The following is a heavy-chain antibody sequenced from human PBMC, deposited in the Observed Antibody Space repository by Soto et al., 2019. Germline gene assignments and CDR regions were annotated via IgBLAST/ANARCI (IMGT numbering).Heavy chain of an antibody. D-gene: IGHD3-3*01. V-gene: IGHV1-18*01. J-gene: IGHJ4*02. CDR3: ARISQSDFWSGYYYFFDY. CDR1: GYTFTDYG. Sequence: QVHLVQSGAEVEKPGASVKVSCKASGYTFTDYGISWVRQAPGQGLQWMGWITAFNGSTKYAQQFQGRVTMTTDTSTSTAYMELRSLESDDTAVYYCARISQSDFWSGYYYFFDYWGQGTLVTVSS. CDR2: ITAFNGST.